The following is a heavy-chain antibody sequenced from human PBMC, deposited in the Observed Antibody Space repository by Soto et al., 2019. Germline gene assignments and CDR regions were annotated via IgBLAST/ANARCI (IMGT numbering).Heavy chain of an antibody. CDR2: ISGSGGST. D-gene: IGHD3-10*01. J-gene: IGHJ4*02. CDR3: AAEYGSGSYPDY. V-gene: IGHV3-23*01. Sequence: EVQLLESGGGLLQPGGSLRLSCAASGFTFSSYAMSWVRQAPGKGLEWVSAISGSGGSTYYADSVKGRFTISRDNSKNTLYLQMNSLRAVDTAVYYCAAEYGSGSYPDYWGQGTLVTVSS. CDR1: GFTFSSYA.